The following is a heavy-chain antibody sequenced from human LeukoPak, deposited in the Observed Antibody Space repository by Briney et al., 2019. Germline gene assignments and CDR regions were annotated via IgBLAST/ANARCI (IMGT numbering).Heavy chain of an antibody. V-gene: IGHV1-46*01. Sequence: ASVKVSCKASGYTFTSYYMHWVRQAPGQGLEWMGIINPSGGSTSYAQKFQGRVTMTRDMSTSTVYMELSSLRSEDTAVYYCARTWGSYRAYQHWGQGTLVTVSS. CDR1: GYTFTSYY. CDR3: ARTWGSYRAYQH. D-gene: IGHD3-16*02. CDR2: INPSGGST. J-gene: IGHJ1*01.